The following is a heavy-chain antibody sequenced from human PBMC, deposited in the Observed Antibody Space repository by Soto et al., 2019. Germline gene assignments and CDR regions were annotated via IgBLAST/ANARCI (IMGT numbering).Heavy chain of an antibody. V-gene: IGHV3-30-3*01. CDR1: GFTFSSYA. D-gene: IGHD1-26*01. Sequence: QVQLVESGGGVVQPGRSLRLSCAASGFTFSSYAMHWVRQAPGKGLEWVAVISYDGSNKYYADSVKGRFTISRDNSKNTLYLQMNSLRAEDTAVYYCARDLGIVGATPLGYWGQGTLVTVSS. CDR3: ARDLGIVGATPLGY. CDR2: ISYDGSNK. J-gene: IGHJ4*02.